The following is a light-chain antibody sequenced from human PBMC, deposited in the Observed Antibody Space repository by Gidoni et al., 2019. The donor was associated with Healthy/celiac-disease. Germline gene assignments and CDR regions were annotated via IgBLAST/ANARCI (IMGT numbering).Light chain of an antibody. CDR3: QQYNSYLYT. V-gene: IGKV1-5*03. CDR1: QSISSW. Sequence: DIQMTQYPSTLSASVGDRVTITCRASQSISSWLAWYQQKPGKAPKLLLYKASSLDRGVPSRFSGSGSGTEFTLTISSLQPDDFATYYCQQYNSYLYTFGQGTKLEIK. J-gene: IGKJ2*01. CDR2: KAS.